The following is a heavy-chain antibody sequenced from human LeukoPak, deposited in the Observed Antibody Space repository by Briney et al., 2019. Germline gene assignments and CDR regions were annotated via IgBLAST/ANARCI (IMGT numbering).Heavy chain of an antibody. CDR2: INPNSGGT. CDR1: GYTFTGYY. V-gene: IGHV1-2*02. J-gene: IGHJ3*02. CDR3: ARVPSDSSGYLWWAFDI. Sequence: GASVKVSCKASGYTFTGYYMHWVRQAPGQGLEWMGWINPNSGGTNYAQKFQGRVTMTRDTSISTAYMELSRLRSDDTAVYYCARVPSDSSGYLWWAFDIWGQGTMVTVSS. D-gene: IGHD3-22*01.